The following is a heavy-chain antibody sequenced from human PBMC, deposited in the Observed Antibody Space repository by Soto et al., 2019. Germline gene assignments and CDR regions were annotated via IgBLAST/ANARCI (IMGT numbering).Heavy chain of an antibody. V-gene: IGHV4-39*01. CDR2: IYYSGST. D-gene: IGHD5-12*01. CDR3: ARLPRYSGYGLFDY. J-gene: IGHJ4*02. Sequence: SETLSFTCTVSGGSISSSSYYWGWIRQPPGKGLEWIGSIYYSGSTYYNPSLKSRVTISVDTSKNQFSLKLSSVTAADTAVYYCARLPRYSGYGLFDYWGQGTLVTVSS. CDR1: GGSISSSSYY.